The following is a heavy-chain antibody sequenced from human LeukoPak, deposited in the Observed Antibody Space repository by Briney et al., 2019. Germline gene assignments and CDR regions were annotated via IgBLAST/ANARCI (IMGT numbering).Heavy chain of an antibody. Sequence: SSETLSLTCTVSGGSISSYYWSWIRQPPGKGLEWIGYIYYSGTTNYNPSLTSRVTISVDTSKNQFSLKLSSVTAADTAVYYCAMGWYYFDYWGQGTLVTVSS. D-gene: IGHD6-19*01. J-gene: IGHJ4*02. V-gene: IGHV4-59*08. CDR3: AMGWYYFDY. CDR1: GGSISSYY. CDR2: IYYSGTT.